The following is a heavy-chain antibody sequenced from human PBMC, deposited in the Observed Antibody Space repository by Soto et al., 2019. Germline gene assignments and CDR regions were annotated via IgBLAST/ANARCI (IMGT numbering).Heavy chain of an antibody. Sequence: GESLKISCKGSGYNFISYWISWVRQMPGKGLEWMGRIDPSDSYTNYSPSFQGHVTISADKSISTAYLQWSSLKASDTAMYYCARPYSSGEDTDVWDQGTTVTVSS. V-gene: IGHV5-10-1*01. J-gene: IGHJ6*02. CDR2: IDPSDSYT. CDR1: GYNFISYW. D-gene: IGHD3-22*01. CDR3: ARPYSSGEDTDV.